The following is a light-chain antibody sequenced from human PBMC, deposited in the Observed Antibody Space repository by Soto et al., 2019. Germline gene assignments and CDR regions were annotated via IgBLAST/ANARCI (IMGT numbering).Light chain of an antibody. Sequence: DIQMTQSPSSLSASVGDRVTITCRARQSISNYLNWYQLKPGKVPKLLIYAASTLQTGVPSRFSGSGSGTDFTLTISSLQPEDSASYYCQQSYSSSATFGGGTKVEIK. CDR2: AAS. CDR1: QSISNY. J-gene: IGKJ4*01. V-gene: IGKV1-39*01. CDR3: QQSYSSSAT.